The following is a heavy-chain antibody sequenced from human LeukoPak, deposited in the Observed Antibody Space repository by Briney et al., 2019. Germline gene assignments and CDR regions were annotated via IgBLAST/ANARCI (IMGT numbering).Heavy chain of an antibody. CDR3: GKDPNGDYIGAFDF. J-gene: IGHJ3*01. Sequence: GGSLRLSCVASGITFSNYGMTWVRQAPGKGLEWVSCITGSGDTRRYADSVKGRFTISRDNSVDTLYLQMNSLSAEDTAIYYCGKDPNGDYIGAFDFWGRGTMVTVSS. D-gene: IGHD4-17*01. V-gene: IGHV3-23*01. CDR2: ITGSGDTR. CDR1: GITFSNYG.